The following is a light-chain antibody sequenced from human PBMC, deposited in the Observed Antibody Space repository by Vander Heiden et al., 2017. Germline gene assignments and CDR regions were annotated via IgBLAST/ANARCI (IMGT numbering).Light chain of an antibody. CDR2: DVT. CDR1: SSAVGGSNS. V-gene: IGLV2-14*01. Sequence: QSALTQPASVSASPGPSITISCTGTSSAVGGSNSVSWFQQYTGKAPKVIMYDVTKRPAGVSNRFSGSKSGNTASLIISGLQAGDEADYYCSSDTSSNTLVFGGGTKLTVL. J-gene: IGLJ2*01. CDR3: SSDTSSNTLV.